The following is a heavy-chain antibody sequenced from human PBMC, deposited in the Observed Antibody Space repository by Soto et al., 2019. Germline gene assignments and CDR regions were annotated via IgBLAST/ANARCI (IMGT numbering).Heavy chain of an antibody. CDR2: ISSSSGTI. CDR3: ARGYPWGGRDY. D-gene: IGHD5-18*01. J-gene: IGHJ4*02. CDR1: GFTFSTYA. Sequence: EVQLVESGGGLVQPGGSLRLSCAASGFTFSTYAMNWVRQTPGKGLEWVSYISSSSGTIYYADSVKGRFTISRDNAKNSLYLQMNSLGDEDRGVYYCARGYPWGGRDYLGQGTLVTVSS. V-gene: IGHV3-48*02.